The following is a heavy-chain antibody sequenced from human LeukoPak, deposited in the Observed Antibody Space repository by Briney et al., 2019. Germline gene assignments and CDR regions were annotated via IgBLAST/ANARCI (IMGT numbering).Heavy chain of an antibody. V-gene: IGHV3-23*01. D-gene: IGHD1-26*01. CDR3: AEGGYYFDY. Sequence: EGSLRLSCAASGFTFSSYAMSWVRQAPGKGPEWVSAISGSGGSTYYADSVKGRFTISRDNSKNTLYLQMNSLRAEDTAVYYCAEGGYYFDYWGQGTLVTVSS. CDR1: GFTFSSYA. CDR2: ISGSGGST. J-gene: IGHJ4*02.